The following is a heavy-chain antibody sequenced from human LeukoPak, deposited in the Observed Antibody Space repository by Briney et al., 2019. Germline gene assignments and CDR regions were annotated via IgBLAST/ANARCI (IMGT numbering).Heavy chain of an antibody. CDR3: ARGFGVGDAFDI. Sequence: SETLSLTCTVSGGSISSYYWSWIRQPPGKGLEWIGYIYYSGSTNYNPSLKSRVTISVDTSKNQFSLKLSSVTAADTAVYYCARGFGVGDAFDIWGQGTMVTVSS. CDR2: IYYSGST. CDR1: GGSISSYY. D-gene: IGHD3-10*01. J-gene: IGHJ3*02. V-gene: IGHV4-59*01.